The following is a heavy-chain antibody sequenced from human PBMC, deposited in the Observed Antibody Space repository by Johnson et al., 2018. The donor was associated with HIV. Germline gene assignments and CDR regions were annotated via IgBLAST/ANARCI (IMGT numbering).Heavy chain of an antibody. CDR2: IRSSGSTI. V-gene: IGHV3-11*04. J-gene: IGHJ3*02. D-gene: IGHD1-14*01. CDR1: GFTFSDYY. Sequence: QMMLVESGGGLVKPGGSLRLSCAASGFTFSDYYMSWIRQAPGKGLEWISYIRSSGSTIYYADSVKGRFTISRDNAKNSLYLQMNSLRAEDTAVYYCATRDPTHRPGVFDIWGQGTMVTISS. CDR3: ATRDPTHRPGVFDI.